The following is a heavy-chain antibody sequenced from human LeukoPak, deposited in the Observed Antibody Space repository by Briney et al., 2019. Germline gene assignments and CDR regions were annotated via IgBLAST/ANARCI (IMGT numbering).Heavy chain of an antibody. Sequence: GGSLRLSCTASGFTFSSYAMNWVRQAPGKGLEWVSGIGAGGTFTYYADSVKGRFTIFRDNSRNTLYLQMNSLRADDTAVYYCARDPGASHRYGVDVWGQGTTVTVSS. J-gene: IGHJ6*02. D-gene: IGHD3-10*01. V-gene: IGHV3-23*01. CDR1: GFTFSSYA. CDR3: ARDPGASHRYGVDV. CDR2: IGAGGTFT.